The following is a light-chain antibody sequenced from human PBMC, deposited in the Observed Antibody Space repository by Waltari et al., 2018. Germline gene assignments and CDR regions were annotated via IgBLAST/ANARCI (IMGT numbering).Light chain of an antibody. CDR3: CAYAGSFTWV. J-gene: IGLJ3*02. Sequence: QSAPTQPASVSGSPGQSITISCPRTHRDVGRYHLVSWYQQHPDQAPKLIIYDVPQRPSGGADRLSGSKAGNAASLTISGLQAEDEADYYCCAYAGSFTWVFGGGTKLTVL. CDR2: DVP. CDR1: HRDVGRYHL. V-gene: IGLV2-23*02.